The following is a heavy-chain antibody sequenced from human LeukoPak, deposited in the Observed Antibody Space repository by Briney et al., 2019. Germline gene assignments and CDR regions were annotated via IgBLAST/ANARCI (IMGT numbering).Heavy chain of an antibody. CDR1: GFTVSSNY. V-gene: IGHV3-53*01. Sequence: GGSLRLSCAASGFTVSSNYMSWVRQAPGKGLEWVSVFYSGGTTEYADSVKGRFTISRDISKNTLYLQMNSLRAEDTAVYYCARGTSKTYFDHWGQGTLVTVSS. CDR3: ARGTSKTYFDH. CDR2: FYSGGTT. J-gene: IGHJ4*02.